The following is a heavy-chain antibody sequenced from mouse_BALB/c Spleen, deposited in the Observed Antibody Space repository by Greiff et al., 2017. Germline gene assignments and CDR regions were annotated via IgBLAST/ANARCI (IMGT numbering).Heavy chain of an antibody. CDR1: EYEFPSHD. D-gene: IGHD2-4*01. J-gene: IGHJ2*01. CDR2: INSDGGST. V-gene: IGHV5-2*03. Sequence: EVKLMESGGGLVQPGESLKLSCESNEYEFPSHDMSWVRKTPEKRLELVAAINSDGGSTYYPDTMERRFIISRDNTKKTLYLQMSSLKSEDTAMYYCTSLYDYPYYFDYWGQVTTLTVSS. CDR3: TSLYDYPYYFDY.